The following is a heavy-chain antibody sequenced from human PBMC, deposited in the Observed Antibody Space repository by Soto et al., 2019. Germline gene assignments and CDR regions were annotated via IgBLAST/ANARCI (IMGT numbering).Heavy chain of an antibody. CDR2: INSDGSST. J-gene: IGHJ6*02. CDR3: AREEEEYSSGPEYYYYYYGMDV. Sequence: GGSLRLSCAASGFTFSSYWMHWVRQAPGKGLVWVSRINSDGSSTSYADSVKGRFTISRDNAKNTLYLQMNSLRAEDTAVYYCAREEEEYSSGPEYYYYYYGMDVWGQGTTVTVS. V-gene: IGHV3-74*01. D-gene: IGHD6-19*01. CDR1: GFTFSSYW.